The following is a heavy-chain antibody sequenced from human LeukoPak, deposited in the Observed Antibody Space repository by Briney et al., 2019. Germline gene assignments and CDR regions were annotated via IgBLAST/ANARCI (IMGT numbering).Heavy chain of an antibody. V-gene: IGHV3-30*18. CDR3: AKDLRDGYNWDAFDI. CDR1: GFTFSSYG. J-gene: IGHJ3*02. D-gene: IGHD5-24*01. CDR2: ISYDGSNK. Sequence: SGGSLRLSCAASGFTFSSYGMHWVRQAPGKGLEWVAVISYDGSNKYYADSVKGRFTISRDNSKNTLYLQMNSLRAEDTAVYYCAKDLRDGYNWDAFDIWGQGTMVTVSS.